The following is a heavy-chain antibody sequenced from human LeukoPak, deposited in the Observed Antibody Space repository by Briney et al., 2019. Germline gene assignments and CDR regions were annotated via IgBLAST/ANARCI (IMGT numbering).Heavy chain of an antibody. D-gene: IGHD5-12*01. Sequence: ASVKVSCKASGGTFSSYGISWVRQAPGQGLEWMGWISAYNGNTNYAQKLQGRVTMTTDTSTSTAYMELRSLRSDDTAVYYCARGEGYSGYGASDYWGQGTLVTVSS. CDR3: ARGEGYSGYGASDY. V-gene: IGHV1-18*01. J-gene: IGHJ4*02. CDR2: ISAYNGNT. CDR1: GGTFSSYG.